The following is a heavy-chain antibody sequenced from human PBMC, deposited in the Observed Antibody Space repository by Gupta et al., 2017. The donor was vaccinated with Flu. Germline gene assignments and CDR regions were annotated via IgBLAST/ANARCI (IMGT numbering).Heavy chain of an antibody. D-gene: IGHD2-2*01. CDR2: ISSSGTTM. V-gene: IGHV3-11*01. CDR3: ARPRYFSRNSCYDDAFDI. Sequence: ITWIRQAPGKGLEWLSYISSSGTTMYYADSVKGRVTISRDNARKSQYRQMNSLRVEETAVYDCARPRYFSRNSCYDDAFDIWGQGTMVTVSS. J-gene: IGHJ3*02.